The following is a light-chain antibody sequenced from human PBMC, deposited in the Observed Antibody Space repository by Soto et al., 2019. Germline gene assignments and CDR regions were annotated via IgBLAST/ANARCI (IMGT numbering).Light chain of an antibody. CDR1: QTISGY. Sequence: DIQMTQSPSSLSASVGDRVTITCRASQTISGYLNWYQQKPGKAPELLIYDASNLERGVPSRFSGSGSGTEFTLTISSLQPDDFATYYCQQYMSYPWTFGQGTKVDIK. V-gene: IGKV1-5*01. CDR3: QQYMSYPWT. J-gene: IGKJ1*01. CDR2: DAS.